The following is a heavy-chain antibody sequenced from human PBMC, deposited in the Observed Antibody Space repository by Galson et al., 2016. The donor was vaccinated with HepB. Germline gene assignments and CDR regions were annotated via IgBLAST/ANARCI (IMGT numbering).Heavy chain of an antibody. CDR1: EFTFSDYT. J-gene: IGHJ6*02. Sequence: SLRLSCAASEFTFSDYTMHWVRQAPGKGLEWVAVVSYNESNKYYANSVKGRFTISRDNSKKTLYLQMNSLKTEDTAIYYCAKAATPVFYYHGMDVWGQGTTVTVSS. V-gene: IGHV3-30-3*01. CDR2: VSYNESNK. CDR3: AKAATPVFYYHGMDV.